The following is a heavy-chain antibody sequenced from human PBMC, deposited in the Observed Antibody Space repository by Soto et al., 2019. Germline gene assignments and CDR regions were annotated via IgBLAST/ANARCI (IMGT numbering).Heavy chain of an antibody. V-gene: IGHV1-2*04. J-gene: IGHJ4*02. CDR3: ARAPSPVVVVALDY. Sequence: ASVKVSCKASGYTFTGYYMHWVRQAPGQGLEWMGWINPNSGGTNYAQKFKGWVTMTRDTSISTAYMELSRLRSDDTAVYYCARAPSPVVVVALDYWGQGTLVTVSS. D-gene: IGHD2-15*01. CDR2: INPNSGGT. CDR1: GYTFTGYY.